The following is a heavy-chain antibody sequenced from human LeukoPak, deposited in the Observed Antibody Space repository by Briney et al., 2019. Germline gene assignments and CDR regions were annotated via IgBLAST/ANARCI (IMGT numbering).Heavy chain of an antibody. J-gene: IGHJ4*02. V-gene: IGHV3-66*01. D-gene: IGHD2-2*01. CDR3: ARVDEQYCSSTSCYGVNDY. Sequence: GGSLRLSCAASGFTFSSYAMSWVRQAPGKGLEWVSVIYSGGSTYYADSVKGRFTITRDNSKNTLYLQMNSLRAEDTAVYYCARVDEQYCSSTSCYGVNDYWGQGTLVTVSS. CDR1: GFTFSSYA. CDR2: IYSGGST.